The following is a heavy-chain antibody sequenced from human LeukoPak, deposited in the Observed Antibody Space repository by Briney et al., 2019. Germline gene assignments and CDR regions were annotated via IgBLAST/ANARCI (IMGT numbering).Heavy chain of an antibody. CDR1: GGSVSSGSYY. CDR3: ASDPGSTLYYYSGMDV. D-gene: IGHD5/OR15-5a*01. J-gene: IGHJ6*04. Sequence: SETLSLTCTVSGGSVSSGSYYWSWIRQPPGKGLEWIGYIYYSGSTNYNPSLKSRVTISFATSKTKFSLKLSSEIAADTAVYYCASDPGSTLYYYSGMDVWGKGTTVTVSS. CDR2: IYYSGST. V-gene: IGHV4-61*01.